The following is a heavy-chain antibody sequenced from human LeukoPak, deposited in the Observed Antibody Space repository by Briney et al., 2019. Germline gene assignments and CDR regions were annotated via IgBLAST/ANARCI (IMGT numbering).Heavy chain of an antibody. J-gene: IGHJ4*02. D-gene: IGHD6-13*01. V-gene: IGHV4-59*01. CDR2: IHYSGST. CDR3: ARGGSTWYADY. CDR1: GFTFSSYW. Sequence: GSLRLSCAASGFTFSSYWMSWVRQAPGKGLEWIGYIHYSGSTNYNPSLKSRVTMSIDTSKNQFSLRVTSVTAADTAVYYCARGGSTWYADYWGQGTLVTVSS.